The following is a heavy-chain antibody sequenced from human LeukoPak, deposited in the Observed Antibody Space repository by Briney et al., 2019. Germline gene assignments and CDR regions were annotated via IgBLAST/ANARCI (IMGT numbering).Heavy chain of an antibody. CDR3: ARGPFSSSADPYFDY. V-gene: IGHV3-13*01. J-gene: IGHJ4*02. CDR2: IGTAGDT. D-gene: IGHD6-6*01. CDR1: GFIFISYD. Sequence: GSLRLSCAASGFIFISYDMHWVRQATGKGLEWVSAIGTAGDTYYPGSVKGRFTISRENAKNSLYLQMNSLRDEDTAVYYCARGPFSSSADPYFDYWGQGTLVTVSS.